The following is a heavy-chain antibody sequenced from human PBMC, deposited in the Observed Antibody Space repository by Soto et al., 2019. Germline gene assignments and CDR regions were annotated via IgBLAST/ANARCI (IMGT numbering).Heavy chain of an antibody. CDR3: ARHWITMVRGVCHFDY. J-gene: IGHJ4*02. D-gene: IGHD3-10*01. CDR1: GGSISSGGYY. Sequence: SETLSLTCTVSGGSISSGGYYWSWIRQHPGKGLEWIGYIYYSGSTYYNPSLKSRVTISVDTSKNQFSLKLISVTAADTAVYYCARHWITMVRGVCHFDYWGQGTLVTVSS. CDR2: IYYSGST. V-gene: IGHV4-39*01.